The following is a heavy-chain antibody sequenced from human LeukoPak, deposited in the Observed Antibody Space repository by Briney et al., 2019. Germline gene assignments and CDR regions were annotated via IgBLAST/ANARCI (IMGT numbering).Heavy chain of an antibody. CDR2: VIPVLGTA. V-gene: IGHV1-69*13. D-gene: IGHD4-17*01. J-gene: IGHJ4*02. CDR3: ARDPDYGDYVGIRSTSDY. Sequence: SAKISSKASGGTFSSYAISWVRHAPVQGGVGRGGVIPVLGTANYAQRCQGRVTITADESTSTAYMELSSLGSEDTAVYYCARDPDYGDYVGIRSTSDYWGQGTLVTVSS. CDR1: GGTFSSYA.